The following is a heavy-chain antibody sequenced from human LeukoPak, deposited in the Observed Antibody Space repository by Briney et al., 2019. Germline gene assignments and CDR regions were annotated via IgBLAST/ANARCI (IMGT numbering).Heavy chain of an antibody. CDR2: ISWNSGSI. CDR3: AKDNRRHYTSGPNPDSLH. CDR1: GFIFNNYA. J-gene: IGHJ4*02. D-gene: IGHD6-19*01. V-gene: IGHV3-9*01. Sequence: GGSLRLSCAGSGFIFNNYAMHWVRQPPGKGLEWVSGISWNSGSIDYADSVKGRLTISRDNAKDSLYLQMNSLRVEDTAFYYCAKDNRRHYTSGPNPDSLHWGQGALVTVSS.